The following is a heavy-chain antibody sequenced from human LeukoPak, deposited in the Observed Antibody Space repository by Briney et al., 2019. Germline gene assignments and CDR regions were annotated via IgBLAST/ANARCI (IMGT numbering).Heavy chain of an antibody. J-gene: IGHJ4*02. CDR3: AKVLSSSWYRYYFDY. Sequence: SGGSLRLSCAASGFTFSSYAMSWVRQAPGKGLEWVSAISGSGGSTNYTDSVKGRFSISRDNSKNTLYLQMNSLRAGDTAVYYCAKVLSSSWYRYYFDYWGQGTLVTVSS. CDR1: GFTFSSYA. D-gene: IGHD6-13*01. V-gene: IGHV3-23*01. CDR2: ISGSGGST.